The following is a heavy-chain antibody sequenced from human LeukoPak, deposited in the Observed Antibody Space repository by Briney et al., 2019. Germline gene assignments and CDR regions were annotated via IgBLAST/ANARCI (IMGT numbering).Heavy chain of an antibody. D-gene: IGHD2-15*01. CDR1: GGSISSYY. J-gene: IGHJ5*02. Sequence: PSETLSLTCTVSGGSISSYYWNWIRQPPGKGLEWIGYIYYTGSTNYNPSLKSRVTMSVDTSKNQFSLNLSSVTAADTAVYYCARDSPPSYCSAGSCYFDPWGQGTLVTVSS. V-gene: IGHV4-59*12. CDR2: IYYTGST. CDR3: ARDSPPSYCSAGSCYFDP.